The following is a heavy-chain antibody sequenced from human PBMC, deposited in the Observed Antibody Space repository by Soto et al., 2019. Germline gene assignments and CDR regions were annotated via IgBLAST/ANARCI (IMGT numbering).Heavy chain of an antibody. CDR1: GFTFTRYS. Sequence: GGSLRLSCAASGFTFTRYSMNWVRQAPGKGLEWVSSISSTTNYIYYGDSMKGRFTISRDNAKNSLYLEMNSLRAEDTAVYYCARESEDLSANFDYWGQGTMVTVYS. CDR2: ISSTTNYI. J-gene: IGHJ4*02. V-gene: IGHV3-21*06. CDR3: ARESEDLSANFDY.